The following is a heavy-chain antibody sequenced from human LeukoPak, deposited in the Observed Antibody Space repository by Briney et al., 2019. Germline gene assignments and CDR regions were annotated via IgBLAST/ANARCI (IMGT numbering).Heavy chain of an antibody. Sequence: SVKVSCKASGGTFSSYTISWVRQAPGQGLEWMGRIIPILGIANYAQKFQGRVTITADKSTSTVYMELSSLRSEDTAVYYCASGYSSGWYYFDYRGQGTLVTVSS. CDR1: GGTFSSYT. J-gene: IGHJ4*02. CDR2: IIPILGIA. D-gene: IGHD6-19*01. V-gene: IGHV1-69*02. CDR3: ASGYSSGWYYFDY.